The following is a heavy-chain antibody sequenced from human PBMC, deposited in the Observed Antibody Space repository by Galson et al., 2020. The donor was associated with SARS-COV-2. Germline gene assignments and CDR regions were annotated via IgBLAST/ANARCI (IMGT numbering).Heavy chain of an antibody. V-gene: IGHV4-39*01. J-gene: IGHJ3*02. D-gene: IGHD5-12*01. CDR1: GGSLSSSSDY. Sequence: ASETLSLTCSVSGGSLSSSSDYWGWIRQPPGKGLEWIGSIYYSGTTYYFPSLKSRVTISLDSSKNQFSLKLTSVTAADTALYYCYGAGISGYDSDTFDIWGQGTMVTVSS. CDR2: IYYSGTT. CDR3: YGAGISGYDSDTFDI.